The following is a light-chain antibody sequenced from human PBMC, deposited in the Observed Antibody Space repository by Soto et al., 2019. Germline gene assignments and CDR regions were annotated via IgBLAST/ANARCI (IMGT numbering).Light chain of an antibody. J-gene: IGKJ1*01. CDR1: QSVSSSY. Sequence: EIVLTQSPGTLSLAPGERATLSCRASQSVSSSYLAWYQQKPGQDPRLLIYDTSSRATCIPDRFSGSGSGTDFTLTISRLEPEDFAVYYCHQAGSSPPETFGQGTKVEIK. CDR3: HQAGSSPPET. CDR2: DTS. V-gene: IGKV3-20*01.